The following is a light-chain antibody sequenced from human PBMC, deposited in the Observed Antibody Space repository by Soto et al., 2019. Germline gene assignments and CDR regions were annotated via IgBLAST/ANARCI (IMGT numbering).Light chain of an antibody. Sequence: EIVLTQSPGTLSLSPGERATLSCRASQSVSSSCLAWYQQKPGQAPRLLIYGASSRATGIPDRFSGSGSGTDFTLTISRLEPEDFAVYYCQQYGRTFGQGTKVEIK. CDR1: QSVSSSC. V-gene: IGKV3-20*01. CDR2: GAS. J-gene: IGKJ1*01. CDR3: QQYGRT.